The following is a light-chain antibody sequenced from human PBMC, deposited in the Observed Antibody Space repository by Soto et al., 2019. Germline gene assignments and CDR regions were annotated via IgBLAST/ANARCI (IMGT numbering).Light chain of an antibody. CDR2: LGS. CDR1: QSLLGSTGYIY. CDR3: MQTLQTRT. Sequence: DIAMTQSPLSLAVTPGEPASISCRSSQSLLGSTGYIYLDWYLQKPGQSPQLLIYLGSTRSSGVPDRFSGSGSGTDFTLKISRVEAEDVGVYYCMQTLQTRTFGPGTKVEIK. V-gene: IGKV2-28*01. J-gene: IGKJ1*01.